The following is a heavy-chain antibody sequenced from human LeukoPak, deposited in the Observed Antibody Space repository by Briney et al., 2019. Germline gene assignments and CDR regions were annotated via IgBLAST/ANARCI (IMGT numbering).Heavy chain of an antibody. D-gene: IGHD2-15*01. CDR3: ARAGDIVVVVADYWYFDL. V-gene: IGHV4-34*01. Sequence: SETLSLTCAVYGGSFSGYYWSWIRQPPGKGLEWIGEINHSGSTNYNPSLKSRVTISVDTSKNQFSLKLSSVTAADTAVYYCARAGDIVVVVADYWYFDLWGRGTLVTVSS. J-gene: IGHJ2*01. CDR2: INHSGST. CDR1: GGSFSGYY.